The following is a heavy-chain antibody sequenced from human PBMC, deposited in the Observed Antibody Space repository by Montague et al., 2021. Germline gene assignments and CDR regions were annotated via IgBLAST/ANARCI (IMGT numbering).Heavy chain of an antibody. J-gene: IGHJ4*02. Sequence: SETLSITCTVTGGSISEFYWSWIRQSPEKGLEWIGYIYDSGTTNYNPSLKSRVTISADTSMNQFSPNLRSVTAADTAVYFCARRLGIRAPFDYWGQGTLVTVSS. CDR2: IYDSGTT. D-gene: IGHD7-27*01. CDR1: GGSISEFY. V-gene: IGHV4-59*08. CDR3: ARRLGIRAPFDY.